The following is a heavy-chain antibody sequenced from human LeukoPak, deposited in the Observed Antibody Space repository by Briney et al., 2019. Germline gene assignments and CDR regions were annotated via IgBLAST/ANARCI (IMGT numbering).Heavy chain of an antibody. V-gene: IGHV4-59*01. D-gene: IGHD5-12*01. Sequence: SETLSLTCTVSGGSISSYYWSWIRQPPGKGLEWIGYIYCSGSTNYNPSLKSRVTISVDTPKNQFSLKLSSVTAADTAVYYCARGIFGGYSGYYFDYWGQGTLVTVSS. CDR3: ARGIFGGYSGYYFDY. CDR2: IYCSGST. J-gene: IGHJ4*02. CDR1: GGSISSYY.